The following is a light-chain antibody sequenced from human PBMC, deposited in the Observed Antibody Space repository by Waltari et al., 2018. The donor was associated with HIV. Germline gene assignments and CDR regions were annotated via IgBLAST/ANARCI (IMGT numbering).Light chain of an antibody. Sequence: ASISCKSSQSLTHSNGNNYLIWYVQKPGQSLHLLIYMASHRASGVPDRFRGSGSGTDFTLEISRVETEDSGVYYCMQDLRLPLTFGGGTKVEI. J-gene: IGKJ4*01. CDR3: MQDLRLPLT. CDR1: QSLTHSNGNNY. CDR2: MAS. V-gene: IGKV2-28*01.